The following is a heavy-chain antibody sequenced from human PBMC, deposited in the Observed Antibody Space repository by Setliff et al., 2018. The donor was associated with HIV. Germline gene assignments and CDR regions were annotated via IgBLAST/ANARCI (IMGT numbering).Heavy chain of an antibody. CDR2: IHKIGTEK. J-gene: IGHJ4*02. V-gene: IGHV3-7*01. D-gene: IGHD3-16*01. CDR1: GFTFTDYW. CDR3: ARDEATGGVDY. Sequence: GGSLRLSCVASGFTFTDYWMSWVRQAPGKGLEWVANIHKIGTEKYYVDSVKGRFSISRDNAKNSVYLQMNSLRAEDTAVYYCARDEATGGVDYWGQGTRVTVSS.